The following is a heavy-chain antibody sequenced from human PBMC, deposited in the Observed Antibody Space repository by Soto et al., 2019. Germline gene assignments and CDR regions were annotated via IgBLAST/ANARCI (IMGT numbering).Heavy chain of an antibody. CDR1: GGSISSSNW. Sequence: SETLSLTCAVSGGSISSSNWWSWVRQPPGKGLEWIGEIYHSGSTNYNPSLKSRVTISVDKSKNQFSLKLSSVTAADTAVYYCARFREVATTEYYFDYWGQGTLVTVSS. V-gene: IGHV4-4*02. D-gene: IGHD5-12*01. J-gene: IGHJ4*02. CDR2: IYHSGST. CDR3: ARFREVATTEYYFDY.